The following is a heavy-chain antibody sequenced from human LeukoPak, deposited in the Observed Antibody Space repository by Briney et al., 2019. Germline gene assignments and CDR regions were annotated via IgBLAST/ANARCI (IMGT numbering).Heavy chain of an antibody. CDR3: ARDGTYYYDSSGYGGDY. CDR1: GFTFDDYG. Sequence: GGSLRLSCAASGFTFDDYGMSWVRQAPGKGLEWVSYISSSGSTIYYADSVKGRFAISRDNAKNSLYLQMNSLRAEDTAVYYCARDGTYYYDSSGYGGDYWGQGTLVTVSS. D-gene: IGHD3-22*01. CDR2: ISSSGSTI. J-gene: IGHJ4*02. V-gene: IGHV3-48*03.